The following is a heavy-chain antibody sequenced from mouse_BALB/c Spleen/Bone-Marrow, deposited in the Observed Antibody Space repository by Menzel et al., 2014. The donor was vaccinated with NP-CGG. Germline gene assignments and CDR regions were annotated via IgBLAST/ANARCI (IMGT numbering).Heavy chain of an antibody. Sequence: EVQLVESGPELVKPGASVKISCKTSGYSFTGYFMSWVMQSRGKGLEWIGRINPYNGDAFYNEKSKGKATLTVDKSSSTAHMELRSLASEDSAVYYFTRSDRTWLAYWGQGTLVTVAA. J-gene: IGHJ3*01. CDR2: INPYNGDA. CDR1: GYSFTGYF. V-gene: IGHV1-20*02. CDR3: TRSDRTWLAY. D-gene: IGHD2-14*01.